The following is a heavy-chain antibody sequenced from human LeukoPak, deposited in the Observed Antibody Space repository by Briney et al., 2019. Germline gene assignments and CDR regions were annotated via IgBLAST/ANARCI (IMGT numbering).Heavy chain of an antibody. Sequence: SETLSLTCAVSGGSISSSTNWWSWVRQPPGKGLEWIGEIYHSGGTNYNPSLKSRITISVDKSKNQFSLKLSSVTAADTAVYYCARDKREPRYAFDIWGQGTMVTVSS. J-gene: IGHJ3*02. CDR3: ARDKREPRYAFDI. CDR2: IYHSGGT. CDR1: GGSISSSTNW. D-gene: IGHD1-26*01. V-gene: IGHV4-4*02.